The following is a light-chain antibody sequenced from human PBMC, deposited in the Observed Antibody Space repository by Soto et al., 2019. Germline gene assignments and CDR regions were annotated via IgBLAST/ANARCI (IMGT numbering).Light chain of an antibody. CDR1: QSVGSN. J-gene: IGKJ2*01. Sequence: ETVMTQSPATLSVSPGEGATLSCRASQSVGSNLDWYQQRPGQAPRLLIYGASTRATGIPARFSGSGSGTEFTLTISGLKSEDDAVYYCQHHQNWPPHTFGPGTKLDIK. CDR2: GAS. CDR3: QHHQNWPPHT. V-gene: IGKV3-15*01.